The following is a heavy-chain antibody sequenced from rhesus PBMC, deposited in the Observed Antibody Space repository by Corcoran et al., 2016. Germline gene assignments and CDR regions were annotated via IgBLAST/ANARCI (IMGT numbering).Heavy chain of an antibody. CDR2: IDGNGGKT. Sequence: QVQLQETGPGLVKPSETLSLTCAVSGGSIRSNWWSWIRQPPGKGLEWIGDIDGNGGKTNYNPSLKRRVPISRAASKNPFSLNLNFAPAADTAVYYCARAPSGSPPLWGQGVLVTVPP. CDR3: ARAPSGSPPL. CDR1: GGSIRSNW. V-gene: IGHV4-80*01. J-gene: IGHJ4*01. D-gene: IGHD4-29*01.